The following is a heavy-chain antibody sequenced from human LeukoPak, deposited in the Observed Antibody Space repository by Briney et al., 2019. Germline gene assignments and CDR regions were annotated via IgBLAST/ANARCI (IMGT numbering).Heavy chain of an antibody. Sequence: SETLSLTCAVYGGSLSGYYWSWIRQPPGKGLGWIGEINHSGSTNYNPSLKSRVTISVDTSKNQFSLKLSSVTAADTAVYYCARGAAVADYWGQGTLVTVSS. V-gene: IGHV4-34*01. J-gene: IGHJ4*02. CDR2: INHSGST. D-gene: IGHD6-19*01. CDR1: GGSLSGYY. CDR3: ARGAAVADY.